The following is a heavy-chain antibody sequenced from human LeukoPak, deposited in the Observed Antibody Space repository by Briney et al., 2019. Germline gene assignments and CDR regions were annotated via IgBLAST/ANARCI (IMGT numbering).Heavy chain of an antibody. Sequence: PSETLSLTCTVSGGSITSDSWWTWVRQPPGKGLEWIGEIYHSGTTRYNPSLKSRVIISVDKSKKQFSLKLNSVTAADTAAYYCARAVTTPYNWFDPWGQGTLVTVSS. J-gene: IGHJ5*02. CDR2: IYHSGTT. CDR3: ARAVTTPYNWFDP. D-gene: IGHD1-1*01. V-gene: IGHV4-4*02. CDR1: GGSITSDSW.